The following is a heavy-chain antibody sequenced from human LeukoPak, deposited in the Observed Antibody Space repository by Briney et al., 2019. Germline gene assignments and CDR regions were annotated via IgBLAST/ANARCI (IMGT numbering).Heavy chain of an antibody. Sequence: GASVKVSCKASGYSFANYDINWVRQAPGQGLEWMGWINTNSGNPTYAQGFTGRFVFPLDTSVSTAYLQISRLKAEDTAVYYCARVPFVVVGVTGNWFDSWGQGTLVTVSS. V-gene: IGHV7-4-1*02. D-gene: IGHD1-26*01. CDR1: GYSFANYD. CDR3: ARVPFVVVGVTGNWFDS. J-gene: IGHJ5*01. CDR2: INTNSGNP.